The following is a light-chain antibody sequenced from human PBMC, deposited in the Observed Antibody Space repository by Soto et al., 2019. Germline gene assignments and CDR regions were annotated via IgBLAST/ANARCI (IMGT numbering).Light chain of an antibody. J-gene: IGKJ3*01. CDR1: QSVGSSY. CDR2: GAS. V-gene: IGKV3-20*01. CDR3: QQYATSPFT. Sequence: EIVLTQSPGTLSLSPGERATLSCRASQSVGSSYFAWYQKKPGQAPRVLIYGASSMATGIPDRFSGSGSWTEFTLTISRLEPEGFAVYYCQQYATSPFTFGPGTQVDIK.